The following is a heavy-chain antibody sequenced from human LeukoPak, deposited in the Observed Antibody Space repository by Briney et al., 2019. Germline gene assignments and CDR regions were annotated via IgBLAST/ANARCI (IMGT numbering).Heavy chain of an antibody. CDR1: GYTFTSYA. CDR3: ARGPPVTGPIDY. Sequence: ASVKVSCKASGYTFTSYAMRWVRQAPGQRLEWMGWINAGNGNTKYSQKFQGRVTITRDTSASTAYMELSSLRSEDTAVYYCARGPPVTGPIDYWGQGTLVTVSS. V-gene: IGHV1-3*01. CDR2: INAGNGNT. J-gene: IGHJ4*02. D-gene: IGHD1-14*01.